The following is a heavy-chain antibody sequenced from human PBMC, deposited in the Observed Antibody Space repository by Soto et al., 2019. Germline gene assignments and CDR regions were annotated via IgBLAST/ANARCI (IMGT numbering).Heavy chain of an antibody. V-gene: IGHV3-30*03. D-gene: IGHD2-15*01. J-gene: IGHJ6*02. CDR1: GFTFSSYG. Sequence: PGGSLRLSCAASGFTFSSYGMHWVRQAPGKGLEWVAVISYDGSNKYYADSVKGRFTISRDNSKNTLYLQMNSLRAEDTAVYYCARGGVVVVVAAYGMDVWGQGTTVTVSS. CDR3: ARGGVVVVVAAYGMDV. CDR2: ISYDGSNK.